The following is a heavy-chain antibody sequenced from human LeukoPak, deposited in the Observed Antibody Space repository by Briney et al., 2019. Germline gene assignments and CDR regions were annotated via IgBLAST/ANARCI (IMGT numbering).Heavy chain of an antibody. D-gene: IGHD7-27*01. CDR1: GGSISSSSYY. CDR3: ASPDLTGDAFDI. J-gene: IGHJ3*02. Sequence: SETLSLTCTVSGGSISSSSYYWGWIRQPPGKGLEWIGSIYYSGSTYYNPSLKSRVTISVDTSKNQFSLKLSSVTAADTAVYYCASPDLTGDAFDIWGQGTMVTVSS. CDR2: IYYSGST. V-gene: IGHV4-39*01.